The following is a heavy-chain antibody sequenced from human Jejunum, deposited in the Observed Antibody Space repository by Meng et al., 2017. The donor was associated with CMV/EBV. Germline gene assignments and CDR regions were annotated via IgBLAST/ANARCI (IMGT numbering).Heavy chain of an antibody. D-gene: IGHD3-10*01. J-gene: IGHJ3*02. Sequence: YGMHWVRQFPGKGLEWVAFIHYDGSNKFYADSVRGQFTISRDNSKHTLYLQMNSLRAEDTALYYCAKAYYSSRSYYNVGDAFDIWGQGTTVTVSS. CDR1: YG. CDR2: IHYDGSNK. V-gene: IGHV3-30*02. CDR3: AKAYYSSRSYYNVGDAFDI.